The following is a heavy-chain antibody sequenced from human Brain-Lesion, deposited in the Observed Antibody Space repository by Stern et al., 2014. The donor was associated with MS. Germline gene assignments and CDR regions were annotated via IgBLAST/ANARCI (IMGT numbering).Heavy chain of an antibody. CDR1: GGTFGTYP. D-gene: IGHD5-18*01. CDR3: AKDGPALVTNWFDP. Sequence: VQPVESGPEVKKPGSSVQVSCKASGGTFGTYPITWLRQAPGQGLEWMGRIIPIFGSPNYAQKFQGRVTITADRSTTTVYMKLSSLKSDDAAVYYCAKDGPALVTNWFDPWGRGTLVTVSS. J-gene: IGHJ5*02. V-gene: IGHV1-69*06. CDR2: IIPIFGSP.